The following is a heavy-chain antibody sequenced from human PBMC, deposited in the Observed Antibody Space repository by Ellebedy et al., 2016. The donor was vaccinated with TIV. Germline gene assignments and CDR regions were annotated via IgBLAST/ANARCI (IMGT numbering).Heavy chain of an antibody. CDR2: IYSSGTT. J-gene: IGHJ4*02. D-gene: IGHD6-19*01. V-gene: IGHV4-4*07. Sequence: MPSETLSLTCTVSGGSINNRYWSWIRQVAGKGLEWIGRIYSSGTTNYNPSLNSRVTMSVDTSKNQFSLKLNSVTAADTAVYYCAREARIAVAGTAGFDYWGQGTLVTVSS. CDR1: GGSINNRY. CDR3: AREARIAVAGTAGFDY.